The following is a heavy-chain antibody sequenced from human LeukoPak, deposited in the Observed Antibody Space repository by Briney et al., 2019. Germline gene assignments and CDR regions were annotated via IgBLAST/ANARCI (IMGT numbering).Heavy chain of an antibody. CDR3: ARDASALH. D-gene: IGHD3-3*01. CDR1: GFSVSNND. J-gene: IGHJ4*02. V-gene: IGHV3-7*01. CDR2: IKQDGSEK. Sequence: GGSLRLSCAASGFSVSNNDMTWVRQVPGKGLEWVATIKQDGSEKYYVDSVKGRFTISRDNAKSSLSLQMNSLRVDDTAVYYCARDASALHWGQGARVTVSS.